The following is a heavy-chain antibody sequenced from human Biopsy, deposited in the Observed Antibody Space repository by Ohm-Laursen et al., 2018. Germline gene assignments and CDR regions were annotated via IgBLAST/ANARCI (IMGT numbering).Heavy chain of an antibody. CDR1: GGSVNTYNFY. Sequence: GTLSLTCTVSGGSVNTYNFYWTWIRQPPGKGLEWIGYIFYSGTTKYNPSLERRVRVSLDTANNQFSLKLRSVTAADTATYYCGRAYYYGAGSFYSPWMEVWGKGPTVSV. D-gene: IGHD3-10*01. V-gene: IGHV4-61*01. CDR3: GRAYYYGAGSFYSPWMEV. J-gene: IGHJ6*03. CDR2: IFYSGTT.